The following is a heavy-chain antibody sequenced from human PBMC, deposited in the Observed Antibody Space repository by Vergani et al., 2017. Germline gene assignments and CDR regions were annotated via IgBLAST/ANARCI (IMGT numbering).Heavy chain of an antibody. CDR2: IKSKTDGGTT. CDR3: TTDLRQNDAFDI. V-gene: IGHV3-15*01. Sequence: LQLQESGPGLVKPSETLSLTCTVSGGSISSSSYYWGWIRQPPGKGLEWVGRIKSKTDGGTTDYAAPVKGRFTISRDDSKNTLYLQMNSLKTEDTAVYYCTTDLRQNDAFDIWGQGTMVTVSS. D-gene: IGHD4-17*01. J-gene: IGHJ3*02. CDR1: GGSISSSSYY.